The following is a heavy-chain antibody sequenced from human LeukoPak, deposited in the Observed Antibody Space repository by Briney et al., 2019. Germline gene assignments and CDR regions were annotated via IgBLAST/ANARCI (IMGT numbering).Heavy chain of an antibody. CDR1: GFSFSDYN. CDR3: ARGRMTSGGFDY. CDR2: ISNSATTT. V-gene: IGHV3-48*01. J-gene: IGHJ4*02. D-gene: IGHD6-19*01. Sequence: GGSLRLSCAASGFSFSDYNFNWVRQVPGRGLDWVSYISNSATTTYYADSAKGRFSMSRDNVANSLYLQMNSLRAEDTAVYYCARGRMTSGGFDYWGQGTLVTVSS.